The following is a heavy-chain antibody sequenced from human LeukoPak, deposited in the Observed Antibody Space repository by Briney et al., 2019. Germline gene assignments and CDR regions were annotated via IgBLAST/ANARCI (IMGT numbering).Heavy chain of an antibody. J-gene: IGHJ3*02. D-gene: IGHD3-22*01. CDR1: GFTFSSYW. Sequence: GGSLRLSCAASGFTFSSYWMSWVRQAPGKGLEWVANIKQDGSEKYYVDSVKGRFTISRDNAKNSLYLQMNSLRAEDTAVYYCARANDSSGSDAFDIWGQGTMVTVSS. V-gene: IGHV3-7*01. CDR3: ARANDSSGSDAFDI. CDR2: IKQDGSEK.